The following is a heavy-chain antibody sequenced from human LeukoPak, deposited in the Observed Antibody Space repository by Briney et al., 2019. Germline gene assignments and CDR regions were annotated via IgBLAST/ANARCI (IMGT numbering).Heavy chain of an antibody. Sequence: SETLSLTCTVSGGSISSSSYFWGWIRQPPGKGLEWIGSIYYSGSTYYNPSLKSRVTISVDTSKNQFSLKLSSVTAADTAVYYCARGEWELLFDYWGQGTLVTVSS. CDR1: GGSISSSSYF. V-gene: IGHV4-39*07. CDR3: ARGEWELLFDY. D-gene: IGHD1-26*01. CDR2: IYYSGST. J-gene: IGHJ4*02.